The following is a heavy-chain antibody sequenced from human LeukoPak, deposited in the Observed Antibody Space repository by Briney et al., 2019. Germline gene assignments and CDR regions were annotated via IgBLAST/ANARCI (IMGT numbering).Heavy chain of an antibody. CDR3: ARQPSTGIAVAGYDY. CDR1: GASISSSTYY. CDR2: INHSGST. J-gene: IGHJ4*02. V-gene: IGHV4-39*01. Sequence: SETLPLTCTVSGASISSSTYYWGWIRQPPGKGLEWIGEINHSGSTNYNPSLKSRVTISVDTSKNQFSLKLSSVTAADTAVYYCARQPSTGIAVAGYDYWGQGTLVTVSS. D-gene: IGHD6-19*01.